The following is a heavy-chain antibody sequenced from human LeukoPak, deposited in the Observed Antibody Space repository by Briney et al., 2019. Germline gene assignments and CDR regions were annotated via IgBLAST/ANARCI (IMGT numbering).Heavy chain of an antibody. D-gene: IGHD2-15*01. CDR1: GFTFSNAW. CDR3: AKDRVQVVLGVKGFDY. V-gene: IGHV3-15*01. CDR2: IKSKTDGGTT. Sequence: GGSLRLSCTASGFTFSNAWMSWVRQAPGKGLERVGRIKSKTDGGTTDYAAPVKGRFTISRDDSKNTLYLQMNSLRPDDTAVYYCAKDRVQVVLGVKGFDYWGQGTLVTVSP. J-gene: IGHJ4*02.